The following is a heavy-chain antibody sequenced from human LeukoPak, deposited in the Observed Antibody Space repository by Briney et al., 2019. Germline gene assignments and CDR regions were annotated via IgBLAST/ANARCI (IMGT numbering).Heavy chain of an antibody. Sequence: PSETLSLTCAVSGYSISSGYYWGWIRQPPGQGLEWIGTIYHSGSTYFNPSLKSRLTISVDTSKNQLSLNLNPVTAAHPAVYFCARQATSARTEFTNWGRGTLVTVSS. V-gene: IGHV4-38-2*01. J-gene: IGHJ4*02. D-gene: IGHD6-25*01. CDR1: GYSISSGYY. CDR3: ARQATSARTEFTN. CDR2: IYHSGST.